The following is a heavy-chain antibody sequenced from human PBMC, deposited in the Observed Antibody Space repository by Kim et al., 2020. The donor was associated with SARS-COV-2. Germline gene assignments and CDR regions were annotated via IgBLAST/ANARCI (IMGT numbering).Heavy chain of an antibody. CDR3: ARDLRLTVAGTLAFDI. Sequence: SETLSPTCAVSGGSISSSTWWSWVRQPPEKGLEWIGEISHSGITNYNPSLKSRVTISIDKSNNQFSLKLNSVTAADTAVYYCARDLRLTVAGTLAFDIWG. J-gene: IGHJ3*02. D-gene: IGHD6-19*01. CDR2: ISHSGIT. CDR1: GGSISSSTW. V-gene: IGHV4-4*02.